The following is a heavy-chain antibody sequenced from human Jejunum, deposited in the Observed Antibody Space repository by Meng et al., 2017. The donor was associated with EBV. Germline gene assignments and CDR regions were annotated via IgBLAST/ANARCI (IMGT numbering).Heavy chain of an antibody. CDR1: GGSISDNDW. J-gene: IGHJ4*02. V-gene: IGHV4-4*02. CDR3: AGNGYYALEY. CDR2: IYHGGGT. D-gene: IGHD3-22*01. Sequence: QVQLQESGPRVEKPSGTLASTCVVTGGSISDNDWWSWGRQPPGKGLEWLGEIYHGGGTNYNPSLESRVTISVDKSKNQFSLKLNSVTVADTAVYYCAGNGYYALEYWGPGSLVTVSS.